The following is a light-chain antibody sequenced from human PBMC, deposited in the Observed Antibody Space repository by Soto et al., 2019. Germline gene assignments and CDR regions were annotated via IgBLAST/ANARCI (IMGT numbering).Light chain of an antibody. J-gene: IGKJ2*01. CDR2: GAS. CDR1: QSVSRSY. CDR3: QQYGSSPYT. V-gene: IGKV3-20*01. Sequence: EIVLTQSPGTLSLSPGERATLSCRASQSVSRSYLAWYQQKPGQAPRLLIYGASSRATGIPDRFSGSGSGTDFTLTISGLEPEDFAVYYCQQYGSSPYTFGRGTKLEIK.